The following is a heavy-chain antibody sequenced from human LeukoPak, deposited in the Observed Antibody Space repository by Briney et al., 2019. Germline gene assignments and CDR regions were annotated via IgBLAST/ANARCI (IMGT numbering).Heavy chain of an antibody. CDR2: IIGSGGST. J-gene: IGHJ6*02. Sequence: GGSLRLSCAASGFTFNNYAMTWVRQAPGKGLEWVSTIIGSGGSTDYAESVKGRFTISRDNAKNSLYLQMNSLRDEDTAVYYCARGGSGYGDYYYFYGMDVWGQGTTVTVSS. CDR1: GFTFNNYA. D-gene: IGHD3-22*01. V-gene: IGHV3-23*01. CDR3: ARGGSGYGDYYYFYGMDV.